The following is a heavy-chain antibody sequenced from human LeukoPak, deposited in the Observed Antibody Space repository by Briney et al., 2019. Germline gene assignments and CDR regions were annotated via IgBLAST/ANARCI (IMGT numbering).Heavy chain of an antibody. CDR1: GFTFSSYS. V-gene: IGHV3-21*04. J-gene: IGHJ4*02. Sequence: GGSLRLSCAASGFTFSSYSMNWVRQAPGKGLEWVSSISSSSSYIYYADSVKGRFTISRDNAKNSLYLQMNSLRAEDTAVYYCAKDIGINSGRYLPFDYWGQGTLVTVSS. D-gene: IGHD6-19*01. CDR3: AKDIGINSGRYLPFDY. CDR2: ISSSSSYI.